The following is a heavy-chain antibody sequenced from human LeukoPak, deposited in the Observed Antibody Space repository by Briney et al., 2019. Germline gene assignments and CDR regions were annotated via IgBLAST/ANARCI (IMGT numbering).Heavy chain of an antibody. V-gene: IGHV3-21*01. CDR1: GFTFSSYS. D-gene: IGHD3-3*01. Sequence: GGSLRLSCAASGFTFSSYSMNWVRQAPGKGLEWVSSISSSSSYIYYADSVKGRFTISRDNAKNSLYLQMNSLRAEDTAVYYCAKPLRFLEWLGAHDAFDGWGQGIMVTVSS. J-gene: IGHJ3*01. CDR3: AKPLRFLEWLGAHDAFDG. CDR2: ISSSSSYI.